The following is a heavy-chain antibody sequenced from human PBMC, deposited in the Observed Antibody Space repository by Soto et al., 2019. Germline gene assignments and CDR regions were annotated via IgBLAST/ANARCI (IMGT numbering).Heavy chain of an antibody. Sequence: EVQLLESGGGLVQPGGSLRLSCAASGFTFSNYAMNWVRQAPGKRLEWVPVISGSGGSTYYAASVQGRFTISRDNSKNTLYLQMNSLRAEDTALYYCASRSSGWYFDYWGQGTLVTVSS. CDR3: ASRSSGWYFDY. J-gene: IGHJ4*02. CDR1: GFTFSNYA. CDR2: ISGSGGST. D-gene: IGHD6-19*01. V-gene: IGHV3-23*01.